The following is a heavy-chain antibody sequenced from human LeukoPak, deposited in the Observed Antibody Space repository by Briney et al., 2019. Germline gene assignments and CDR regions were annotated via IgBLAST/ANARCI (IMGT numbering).Heavy chain of an antibody. D-gene: IGHD3-3*01. V-gene: IGHV1-18*01. CDR1: GYTFTSYG. CDR2: ISAYNGNT. Sequence: ASVKVSCKASGYTFTSYGISWVRQAPGQGLEWMGWISAYNGNTNYAQKFQGRVTITADKSTSTAYMELSSLRSEDTAVYYCARTDSITIFGVVADNWFDPWGQGTLVTVSS. CDR3: ARTDSITIFGVVADNWFDP. J-gene: IGHJ5*02.